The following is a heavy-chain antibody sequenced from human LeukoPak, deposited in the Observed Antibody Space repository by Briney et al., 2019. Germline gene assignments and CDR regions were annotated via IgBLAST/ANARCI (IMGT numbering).Heavy chain of an antibody. Sequence: GGSLRLSCAASGFSFSTYSMNWVRQAPGKGLEWVSSITSSPTYIYYADSVKGRFTISRDNAKNSVYLQMNSLRFDDTAVYFCTREKDCADGICYEDWGQGTLVTVSS. V-gene: IGHV3-21*04. CDR2: ITSSPTYI. D-gene: IGHD2-8*01. CDR3: TREKDCADGICYED. CDR1: GFSFSTYS. J-gene: IGHJ4*02.